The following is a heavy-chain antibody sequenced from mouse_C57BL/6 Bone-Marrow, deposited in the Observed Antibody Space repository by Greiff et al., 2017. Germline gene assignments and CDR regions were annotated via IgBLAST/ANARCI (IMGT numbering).Heavy chain of an antibody. CDR2: IRLKSDNYAT. Sequence: EVKLMESGGGLVQPGGSMKLSCVASGFTFSNYWMNWVRQSPEKGLEWVAQIRLKSDNYATHYAESVTGRFTISRDDSKSSIYLQMNNLRAEDTGIYYCKIYDYDREGDYWGQGTTLTVSS. CDR1: GFTFSNYW. J-gene: IGHJ2*01. V-gene: IGHV6-3*01. D-gene: IGHD2-4*01. CDR3: KIYDYDREGDY.